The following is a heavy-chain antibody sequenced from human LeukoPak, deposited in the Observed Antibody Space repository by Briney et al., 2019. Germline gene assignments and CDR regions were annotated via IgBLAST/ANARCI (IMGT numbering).Heavy chain of an antibody. V-gene: IGHV3-30*04. J-gene: IGHJ6*03. CDR1: GFTFSNYA. CDR2: ISYDGSNR. CDR3: AKDSAFYYIDV. D-gene: IGHD3-10*01. Sequence: PGGSLRLSCAASGFTFSNYAMHWVRQAPGKGLEWVTIISYDGSNRYYADSVKGRFTISRDNSKNTLYLQLNSLRAEDTAVYYCAKDSAFYYIDVWGKGTTVIISS.